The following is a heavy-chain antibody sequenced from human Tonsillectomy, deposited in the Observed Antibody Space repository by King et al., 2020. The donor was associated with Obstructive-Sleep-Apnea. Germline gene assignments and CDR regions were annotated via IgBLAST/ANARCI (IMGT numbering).Heavy chain of an antibody. Sequence: QLVESGGGVVQPGRSLSLFCAASGLSFSSDGMHWVRQAPGKGLEWLAFISYDGGRKYYAESVMGRFTISRDNSKNTVCLQMNSLRPEDTAVYYCAKDRERPVTTYSFFDHWGQGALVAVSS. CDR2: ISYDGGRK. D-gene: IGHD4-17*01. CDR1: GLSFSSDG. V-gene: IGHV3-30*18. CDR3: AKDRERPVTTYSFFDH. J-gene: IGHJ4*02.